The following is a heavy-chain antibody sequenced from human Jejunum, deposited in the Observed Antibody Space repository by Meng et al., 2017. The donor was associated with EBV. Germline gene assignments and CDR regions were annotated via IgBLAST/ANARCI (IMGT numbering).Heavy chain of an antibody. CDR1: GFSLSANGVG. V-gene: IGHV2-5*02. D-gene: IGHD1-26*01. Sequence: QDNLTESVPTLVKPKQTLTLTCTFSGFSLSANGVGVAWIRQPPGKALEWLAVIYWDDSRLYSPSLRSRLTITKDTSKNQVVLIMTNMDPVDTATYYCAHKGSGSYPLDYWGQGTLVTVSS. CDR3: AHKGSGSYPLDY. J-gene: IGHJ4*02. CDR2: IYWDDSR.